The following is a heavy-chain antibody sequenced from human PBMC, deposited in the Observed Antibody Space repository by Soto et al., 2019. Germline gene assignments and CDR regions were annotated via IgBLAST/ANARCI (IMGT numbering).Heavy chain of an antibody. CDR3: ARGGSEQLVLYYYYGMDV. CDR2: INHSGST. CDR1: GGSFSGYY. J-gene: IGHJ6*04. V-gene: IGHV4-34*01. Sequence: KPSETLSLTCVVYGGSFSGYYWSWIRQPPGKGLEWIGEINHSGSTNYNPSLKSRVTISVDTSKNQFSLKLSSVTAADTAVYYCARGGSEQLVLYYYYGMDVWGKVTMVTVSS. D-gene: IGHD6-6*01.